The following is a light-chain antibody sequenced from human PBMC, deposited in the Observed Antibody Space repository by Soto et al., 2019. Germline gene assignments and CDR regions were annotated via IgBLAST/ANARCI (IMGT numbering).Light chain of an antibody. Sequence: QPVLTQPASVSGSPGQSITISCTGTSSDVGSYNLVSWYQQHPGKAPKLMIYEGSKRPSGVSKRFSGSKPGNTASLTISGLPAEDEADYYCCSYAGSSTAVFGGGTQLTVL. CDR3: CSYAGSSTAV. V-gene: IGLV2-23*01. CDR2: EGS. CDR1: SSDVGSYNL. J-gene: IGLJ7*01.